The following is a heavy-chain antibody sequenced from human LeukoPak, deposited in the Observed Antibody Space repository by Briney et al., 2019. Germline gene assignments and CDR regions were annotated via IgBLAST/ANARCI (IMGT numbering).Heavy chain of an antibody. D-gene: IGHD3-10*01. Sequence: SVKVSCKASAGTFSSYAISWVRQAPGQGLEWMGGIIPIFGTANYAQKFQGRVTITADESTSTAYMELSSLRSEDTAVYYCARRFRDDSYYYYGMDVWGQGTTVTVSS. CDR1: AGTFSSYA. V-gene: IGHV1-69*01. CDR3: ARRFRDDSYYYYGMDV. CDR2: IIPIFGTA. J-gene: IGHJ6*02.